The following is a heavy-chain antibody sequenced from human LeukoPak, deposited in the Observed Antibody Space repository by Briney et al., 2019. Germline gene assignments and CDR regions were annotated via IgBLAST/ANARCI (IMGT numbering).Heavy chain of an antibody. CDR3: ARNQDYGVYNSVGAFDM. CDR1: GFTFSSYG. V-gene: IGHV3-33*01. Sequence: GRSLRLSCAASGFTFSSYGMHWVRQAPGKGLVWVAVIWYDGSNKYYAGSVKGRFTISRDNSKNTLYLEMNSLRAEDTAVYYCARNQDYGVYNSVGAFDMWGQGTMVTVSS. D-gene: IGHD4-17*01. J-gene: IGHJ3*02. CDR2: IWYDGSNK.